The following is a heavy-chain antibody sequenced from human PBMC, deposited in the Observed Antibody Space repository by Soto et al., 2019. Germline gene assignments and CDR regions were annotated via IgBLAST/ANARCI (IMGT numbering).Heavy chain of an antibody. Sequence: PGGSLRLSCVAPGQTFNRYWMSWVRQAPGKGLEWVALIWFDGSDKYYTESVKGRFTISRDNSKSTLYLQMNSLRAEDTAVYYCAGLYCSASSCYSVGAFDIRGQGTMVTVSS. CDR1: GQTFNRYW. J-gene: IGHJ3*02. V-gene: IGHV3-33*08. D-gene: IGHD2-15*01. CDR2: IWFDGSDK. CDR3: AGLYCSASSCYSVGAFDI.